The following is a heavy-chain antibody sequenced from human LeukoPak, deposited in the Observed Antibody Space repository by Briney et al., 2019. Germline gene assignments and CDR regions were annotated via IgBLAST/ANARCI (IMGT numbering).Heavy chain of an antibody. Sequence: GGSLRLSCAASGFTFSSYSMNWVRQAPGKGLDRVSYISSSSSTIYYADSVKGRFTISRDNAKNSLYLQMDSLRAEDTAVYYCARDLSDYGATRLYFWGQGTLVTVSS. D-gene: IGHD4/OR15-4a*01. V-gene: IGHV3-48*01. J-gene: IGHJ4*02. CDR1: GFTFSSYS. CDR2: ISSSSSTI. CDR3: ARDLSDYGATRLYF.